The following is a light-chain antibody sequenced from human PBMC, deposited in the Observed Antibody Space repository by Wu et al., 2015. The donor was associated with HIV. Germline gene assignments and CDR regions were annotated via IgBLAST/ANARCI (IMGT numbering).Light chain of an antibody. J-gene: IGKJ2*01. CDR1: ENFHHRS. V-gene: IGKV3-20*01. CDR2: GAF. CDR3: QQYGASLPYT. Sequence: IELTQSPDTLSLSPGESAALSCRATENFHHRSLVWYHQKSGQAPRVLIYGAFTRATGIPDRFTGSASGAHFTLNITNVQPEDFGVYYCQQYGASLPYTFGRGT.